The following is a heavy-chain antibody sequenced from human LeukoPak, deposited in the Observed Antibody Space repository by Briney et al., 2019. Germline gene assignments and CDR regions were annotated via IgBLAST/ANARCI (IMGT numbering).Heavy chain of an antibody. V-gene: IGHV3-23*01. CDR3: AKDFWRDSSSWYTPYYFDY. CDR1: GFTFSSYA. J-gene: IGHJ4*02. D-gene: IGHD6-13*01. CDR2: ISGSGGST. Sequence: GGSLRLSCAASGFTFSSYAMSWVRQAPGKGLEWVSAISGSGGSTYYADSVKGRFTISRDNSKNTLYLQMNSLRAEDTAVYYCAKDFWRDSSSWYTPYYFDYWGQGTLVTVSS.